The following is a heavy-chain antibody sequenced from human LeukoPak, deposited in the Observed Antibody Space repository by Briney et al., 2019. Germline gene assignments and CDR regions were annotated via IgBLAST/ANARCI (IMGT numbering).Heavy chain of an antibody. V-gene: IGHV4-59*01. CDR2: IYYSGST. CDR3: ARGPRIAARLWFDP. Sequence: SETLSLTCTVSGGSISSFYWSWIRQPPGKGLEWIGYIYYSGSTDYNPSLKSRVTISVDTSKNQLSPKLSSVTAADTAIYFCARGPRIAARLWFDPWGQGTLVTVSS. CDR1: GGSISSFY. J-gene: IGHJ5*02. D-gene: IGHD6-6*01.